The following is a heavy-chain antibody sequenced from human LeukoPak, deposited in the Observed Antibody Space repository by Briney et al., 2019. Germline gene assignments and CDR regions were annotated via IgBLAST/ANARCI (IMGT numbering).Heavy chain of an antibody. J-gene: IGHJ4*02. CDR1: GFTFSSYW. CDR2: IKHDEIEK. Sequence: GGSLRLSCAASGFTFSSYWMIWVRQAPGKGLEWVANIKHDEIEKYYVDSVKGRLTISRDNAKNSVFLQMNSLRVEDTAIYYCTRVPYGDYWSSDYWGQGTLVTVSS. D-gene: IGHD4-17*01. V-gene: IGHV3-7*01. CDR3: TRVPYGDYWSSDY.